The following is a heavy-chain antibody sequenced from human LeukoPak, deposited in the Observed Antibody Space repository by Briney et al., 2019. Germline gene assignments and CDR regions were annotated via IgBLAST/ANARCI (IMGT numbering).Heavy chain of an antibody. D-gene: IGHD2-15*01. CDR3: ALLEVVDQVIDS. CDR1: GYSFTSYW. Sequence: GESLKISCKGSGYSFTSYWIGWVRQMPRKGLEWMGIIYPGDSDTRYSPSFQGQVTISADKSISTAYLQWISLKAADTAMYYYALLEVVDQVIDSCGQGTLVTVSS. CDR2: IYPGDSDT. V-gene: IGHV5-51*01. J-gene: IGHJ4*02.